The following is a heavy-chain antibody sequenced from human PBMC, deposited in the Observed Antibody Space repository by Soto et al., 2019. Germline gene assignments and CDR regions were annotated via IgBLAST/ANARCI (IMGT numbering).Heavy chain of an antibody. D-gene: IGHD2-2*01. Sequence: SETLSLTCTVSGGSISSSSYYWGWIRQPPGKGLEWIGSIYYSGSTYYNPSLKSRVTISVDTSKNQFSLNLSSVTAADTAVYYCARQRGGSTRADVWGPGTTVTVSS. V-gene: IGHV4-39*01. J-gene: IGHJ6*02. CDR3: ARQRGGSTRADV. CDR2: IYYSGST. CDR1: GGSISSSSYY.